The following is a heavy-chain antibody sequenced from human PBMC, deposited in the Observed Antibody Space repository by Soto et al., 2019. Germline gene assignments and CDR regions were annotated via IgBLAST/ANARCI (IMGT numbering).Heavy chain of an antibody. CDR2: IYYSSVT. Sequence: QLQESVPGLVKPSETLSLTCTVSGGPIDGSNYFWAWIRQPPGKGLEWIGSIYYSSVTFYNPSLKSRVTMSVDRLNNQFSLILTSVTAAATAVFYAARQTTFEGIIAANVFDIWGQGTVVSVSS. CDR1: GGPIDGSNYF. CDR3: ARQTTFEGIIAANVFDI. V-gene: IGHV4-39*01. D-gene: IGHD3-16*02. J-gene: IGHJ3*02.